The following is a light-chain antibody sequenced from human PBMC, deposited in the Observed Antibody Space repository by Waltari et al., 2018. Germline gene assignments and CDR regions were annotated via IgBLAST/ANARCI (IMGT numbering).Light chain of an antibody. CDR2: KAS. CDR1: QSISSW. Sequence: DIQMTQSPSTLSASVGARVTITCRASQSISSWLAWYQQKPGKAPKLLIYKASSLESGVPSRFSGSGSGTEFNLTISSLQPDDFATYYCQQYNSYPWTFGQGTKVEIK. J-gene: IGKJ1*01. V-gene: IGKV1-5*03. CDR3: QQYNSYPWT.